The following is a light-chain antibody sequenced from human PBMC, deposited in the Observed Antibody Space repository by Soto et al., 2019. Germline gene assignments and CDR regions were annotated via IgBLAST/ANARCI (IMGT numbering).Light chain of an antibody. J-gene: IGLJ1*01. CDR3: CSYAGSYTLYV. V-gene: IGLV2-11*01. CDR1: SSDVGGYNY. CDR2: DVS. Sequence: QSALTQPRSVSGSPGQSVTISCTGTSSDVGGYNYVSWYQQHPGTAPKLMIYDVSMRPSGVPERFSGSKSGNTASLTISGLQAEDEADYYCCSYAGSYTLYVFGTGTKLTVL.